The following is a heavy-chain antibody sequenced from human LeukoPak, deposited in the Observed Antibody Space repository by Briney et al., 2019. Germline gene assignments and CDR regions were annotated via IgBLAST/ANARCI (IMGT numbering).Heavy chain of an antibody. J-gene: IGHJ4*02. D-gene: IGHD3-22*01. V-gene: IGHV3-30*04. CDR1: GFTFSSYA. CDR2: TSYNGKDK. Sequence: GRSLRLSCGGSGFTFSSYAMHWVRQAPGKGLEWVAGTSYNGKDKFYADSVKGRFSISRDNSKNTLYLQMDSLRAEDTAVYYCAKGDNYYDSSGYYHVKALVDYWGQGALVTVSS. CDR3: AKGDNYYDSSGYYHVKALVDY.